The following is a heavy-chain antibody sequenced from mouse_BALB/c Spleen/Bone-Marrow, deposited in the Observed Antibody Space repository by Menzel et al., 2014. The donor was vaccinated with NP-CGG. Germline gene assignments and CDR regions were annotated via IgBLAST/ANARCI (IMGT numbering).Heavy chain of an antibody. CDR3: ARVKLWSYAMDY. CDR2: IDPANGNT. J-gene: IGHJ4*01. Sequence: EVMLVESGAELVKPGASVKLSCTASGSNIKDTYMHWVKQRPEQGLEWIGRIDPANGNTKYDPKFQGKATITADTSSNTAYLQLSSLTSEDTAVYYCARVKLWSYAMDYWGQGTSVTVSS. V-gene: IGHV14-3*02. CDR1: GSNIKDTY. D-gene: IGHD1-1*02.